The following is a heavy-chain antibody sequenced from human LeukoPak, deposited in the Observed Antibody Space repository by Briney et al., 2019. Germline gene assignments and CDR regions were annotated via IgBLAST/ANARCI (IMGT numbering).Heavy chain of an antibody. CDR3: ANNRASLDY. CDR1: GFNFFTYG. J-gene: IGHJ4*02. V-gene: IGHV3-33*06. CDR2: IWYDGSNK. D-gene: IGHD2/OR15-2a*01. Sequence: GGSLRLSCAASGFNFFTYGMHWVRQAPGKGLEWVAVIWYDGSNKYYADSVKGRFTISRDNSKSTLSLQMNSLRAEDTAVYYCANNRASLDYWGQGTLVTVSS.